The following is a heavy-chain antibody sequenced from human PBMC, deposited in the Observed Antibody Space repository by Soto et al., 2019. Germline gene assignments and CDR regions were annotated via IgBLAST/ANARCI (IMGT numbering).Heavy chain of an antibody. J-gene: IGHJ6*02. Sequence: LRLSCAASGFTFSSYAMHWVRQAPGKGLEWVAVISYDGSNKYYADSVKGRFTISRDDSKNTLYLQMNSLRAEDTAVYYCATNGGYSYGYNYYGMDVWGQGXTVTVYS. D-gene: IGHD5-18*01. CDR1: GFTFSSYA. CDR3: ATNGGYSYGYNYYGMDV. CDR2: ISYDGSNK. V-gene: IGHV3-30-3*01.